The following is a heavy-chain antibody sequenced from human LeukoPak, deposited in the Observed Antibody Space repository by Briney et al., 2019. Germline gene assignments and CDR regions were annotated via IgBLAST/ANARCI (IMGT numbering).Heavy chain of an antibody. CDR1: GYTFTGYY. V-gene: IGHV1-2*02. J-gene: IGHJ4*02. CDR2: INPNSGGT. D-gene: IGHD3-10*01. CDR3: ARGSIWFGELSFDY. Sequence: ASVKVSCKASGYTFTGYYMHWVRQAHGQGLEWMGWINPNSGGTNFAQKFQGRVTMTRDTSISTAYMELSRLRSDDTAVYYCARGSIWFGELSFDYRGQGTLVTVSS.